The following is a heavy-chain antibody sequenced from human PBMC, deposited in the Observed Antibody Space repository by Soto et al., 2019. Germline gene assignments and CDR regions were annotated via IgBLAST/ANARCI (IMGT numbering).Heavy chain of an antibody. V-gene: IGHV3-33*01. CDR1: GFTFSSYG. CDR3: ARDPGLAARPLVCMDV. Sequence: QVQLVESGGGVVQPGRSLRLSCAASGFTFSSYGMHWVRQAPGKGLEWVAVIWYDGSNKYYADSVKGRFTISRDNSKNMLYLQMNSLRAEDTAVYYCARDPGLAARPLVCMDVWGQGTTVTVSS. CDR2: IWYDGSNK. D-gene: IGHD6-6*01. J-gene: IGHJ6*02.